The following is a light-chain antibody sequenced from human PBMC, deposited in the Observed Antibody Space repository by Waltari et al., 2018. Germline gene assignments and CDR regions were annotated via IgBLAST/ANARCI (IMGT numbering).Light chain of an antibody. V-gene: IGKV4-1*01. CDR2: WAS. CDR3: QQYSSAPA. CDR1: QSVLYSSKNKNY. J-gene: IGKJ1*01. Sequence: DIVMTQSPDSLAVSLGERATINCKSSQSVLYSSKNKNYLAWYQQKAGQPPKLLIYWASTRESGVPDRFSGSGSGTDFTLTISSLQAEDVAVYYCQQYSSAPAFGQGTKVEIK.